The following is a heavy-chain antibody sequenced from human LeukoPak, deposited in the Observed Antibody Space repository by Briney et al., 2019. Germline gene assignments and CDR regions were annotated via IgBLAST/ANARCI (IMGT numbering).Heavy chain of an antibody. J-gene: IGHJ4*02. Sequence: GGSLRLSCAASGFTFTSYAMSWVRQAPGKGLEWVSGISGSGGNTYYADSVKGRFTISRDNSKDTLDLQMNSLRAEDTAVYYCAKVVSSTLYCGGDCYYFDYWGQGTLVTVSS. CDR1: GFTFTSYA. CDR3: AKVVSSTLYCGGDCYYFDY. V-gene: IGHV3-23*01. D-gene: IGHD2-21*01. CDR2: ISGSGGNT.